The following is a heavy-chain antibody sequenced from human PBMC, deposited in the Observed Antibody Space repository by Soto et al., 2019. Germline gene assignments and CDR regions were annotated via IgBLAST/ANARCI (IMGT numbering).Heavy chain of an antibody. CDR2: ISGSGGST. J-gene: IGHJ4*02. CDR3: AKDQGGYGALDY. Sequence: EVQLLESGGGLVQPGGSLRLSCAASGFTFSSYAMSWVRQAPGKGLEWVSAISGSGGSTYYADSVKGRFTISRDNSKNPLYLQMNSLRAEDTAVYYCAKDQGGYGALDYWGQGTLVTFSS. D-gene: IGHD5-12*01. V-gene: IGHV3-23*01. CDR1: GFTFSSYA.